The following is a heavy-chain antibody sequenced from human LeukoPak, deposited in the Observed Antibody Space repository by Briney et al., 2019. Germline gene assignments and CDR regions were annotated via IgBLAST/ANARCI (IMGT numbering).Heavy chain of an antibody. J-gene: IGHJ3*02. CDR3: ARFFPSLDYYDSSGYYGDAFDI. D-gene: IGHD3-22*01. V-gene: IGHV1-69*05. CDR1: GGTFSSYA. CDR2: IIPIFGTA. Sequence: ASAKVSCKASGGTFSSYAISWVRQAPGQGLEWMGGIIPIFGTANYAQKFQGRVTITTDESTSTAYMELSSLRSEDTAVYYCARFFPSLDYYDSSGYYGDAFDIWGQGTMVTVSS.